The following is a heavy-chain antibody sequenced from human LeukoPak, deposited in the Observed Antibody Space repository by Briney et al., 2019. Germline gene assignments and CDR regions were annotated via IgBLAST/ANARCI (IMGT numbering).Heavy chain of an antibody. CDR1: GFIFSNYG. D-gene: IGHD5-24*01. CDR2: INYSGTDT. CDR3: AKVQRDGYNSFDY. Sequence: GGSLRLSCAASGFIFSNYGMTWVRQAPGKGLEWVSIINYSGTDTYYADSVKGRFTISRDNSKNTLYLQMNSLRAEDTAVYYCAKVQRDGYNSFDYWGQGTLVTVSS. V-gene: IGHV3-23*01. J-gene: IGHJ4*02.